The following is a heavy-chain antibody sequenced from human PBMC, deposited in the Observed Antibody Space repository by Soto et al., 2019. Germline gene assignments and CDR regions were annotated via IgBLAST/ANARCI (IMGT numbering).Heavy chain of an antibody. CDR2: IIPIFETA. CDR3: AASDSSSWQHDY. Sequence: QVQLVESGTEMKKPGSSVKVSCKVSGDSFSSYAISWVRPAPGEGLEWVGGIIPIFETANYAQNFQGRVTITAVESTTTAYLDVTRLRPQDTAVFYCAASDSSSWQHDYWGQGTLITVSS. D-gene: IGHD6-13*01. V-gene: IGHV1-69*01. CDR1: GDSFSSYA. J-gene: IGHJ4*02.